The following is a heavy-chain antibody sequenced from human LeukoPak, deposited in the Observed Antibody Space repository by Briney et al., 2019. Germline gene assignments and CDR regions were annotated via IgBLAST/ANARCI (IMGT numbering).Heavy chain of an antibody. Sequence: PGGSLRLSCAASGFTFSSYSMNWVRQAPGKGLEWVSSISSSSSYIYYADSVKGRFTISRDNAKNSLYLQMNSLRAEDTAVYYCAGDKGSYYYDSSGYLVGAFDIWGQGTMVTVSS. CDR2: ISSSSSYI. V-gene: IGHV3-21*01. CDR1: GFTFSSYS. J-gene: IGHJ3*02. CDR3: AGDKGSYYYDSSGYLVGAFDI. D-gene: IGHD3-22*01.